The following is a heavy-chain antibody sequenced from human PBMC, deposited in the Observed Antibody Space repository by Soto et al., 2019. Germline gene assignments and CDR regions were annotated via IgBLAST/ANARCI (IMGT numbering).Heavy chain of an antibody. D-gene: IGHD1-26*01. V-gene: IGHV1-69*15. J-gene: IGHJ4*02. CDR2: IIPMFGTT. CDR3: AREGVGPTSGSFEY. Sequence: QVHLVQSGAEVKKPGSSMKVSCKVSGGTFSSYVLSWVRQAPGQGLEWMGRIIPMFGTTDYAENFQGRLTIMADESTSTAYTELSSLRSEDTALYFCAREGVGPTSGSFEYWGQGTLVSVST. CDR1: GGTFSSYV.